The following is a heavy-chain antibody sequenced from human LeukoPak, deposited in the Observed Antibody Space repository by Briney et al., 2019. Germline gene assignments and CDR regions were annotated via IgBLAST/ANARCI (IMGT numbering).Heavy chain of an antibody. CDR3: ARDNPRGDFWTNYYYGMDV. CDR2: IYYSGST. J-gene: IGHJ6*02. Sequence: SQTLSLTCTVSGGSISSVDYYWSWIRQPPGKGLEWIGYIYYSGSTYYNPSLKSRVTISVDTSKNQFSLKLSSVTAADTAVYYCARDNPRGDFWTNYYYGMDVWGQGTTVTVSS. V-gene: IGHV4-30-4*01. CDR1: GGSISSVDYY. D-gene: IGHD3-3*01.